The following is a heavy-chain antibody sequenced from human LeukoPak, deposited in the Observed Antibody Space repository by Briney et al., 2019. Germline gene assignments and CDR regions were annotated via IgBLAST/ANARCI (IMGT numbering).Heavy chain of an antibody. J-gene: IGHJ4*02. CDR1: GYTFTNLD. CDR2: MSPNSGDT. Sequence: PLASVKVSCKTSGYTFTNLDINWLRQAPGQGLGWMGWMSPNSGDTGYAQKFQGRVSMTRDIFKSTAYMELSSLRSEDTAIYYCASNPPNTGDFYYWGLGTLVTVSS. D-gene: IGHD1-1*01. V-gene: IGHV1-8*01. CDR3: ASNPPNTGDFYY.